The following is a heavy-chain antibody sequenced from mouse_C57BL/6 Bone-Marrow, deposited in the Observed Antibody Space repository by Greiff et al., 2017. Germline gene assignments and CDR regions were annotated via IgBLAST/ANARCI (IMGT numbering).Heavy chain of an antibody. J-gene: IGHJ4*01. V-gene: IGHV5-9-1*02. CDR3: TRFYYDYEFSYYAMDY. CDR1: GFTFSSYA. D-gene: IGHD2-4*01. CDR2: ISSGGDYI. Sequence: EVKLMESGEGLVKPGGSLKLSCAASGFTFSSYAMSWVRQTPEKRLEWVAYISSGGDYIYYADTVKGRFTISRDNARNTLYLQMSSLKSDDTAMYYCTRFYYDYEFSYYAMDYWGQGTSVTVSS.